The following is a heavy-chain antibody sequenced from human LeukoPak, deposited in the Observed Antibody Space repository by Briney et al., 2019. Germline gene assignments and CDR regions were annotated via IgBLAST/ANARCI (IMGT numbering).Heavy chain of an antibody. CDR1: GGTFSSYA. V-gene: IGHV1-69*13. D-gene: IGHD2-2*01. CDR2: IIPIFGTA. CDR3: ARRIVVPATYYYYYYGMDV. Sequence: SVKVSCKASGGTFSSYAISWVRQAPGQGLEWMGGIIPIFGTANYAQKFQGRVTITADESTSTAYMELSSLRSEDTAVYYCARRIVVPATYYYYYYGMDVWGQGTTVTVS. J-gene: IGHJ6*02.